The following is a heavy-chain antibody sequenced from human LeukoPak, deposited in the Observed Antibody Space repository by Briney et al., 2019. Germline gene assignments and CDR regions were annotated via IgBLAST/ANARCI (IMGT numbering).Heavy chain of an antibody. CDR2: INSDGNSI. J-gene: IGHJ4*02. CDR3: ARGNSVDC. V-gene: IGHV3-74*01. CDR1: GFTFSTYW. Sequence: PGGSLRLSCAASGFTFSTYWMHWVRQAPGKGLVWVSRINSDGNSINYADSVKGRFTISRDNAKNTLYLQMNSLTAEDTAVYFCARGNSVDCWGQGTLVTVSS. D-gene: IGHD4-23*01.